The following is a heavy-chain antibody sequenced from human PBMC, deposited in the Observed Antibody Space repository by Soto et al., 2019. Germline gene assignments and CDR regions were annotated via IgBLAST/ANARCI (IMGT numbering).Heavy chain of an antibody. CDR1: GGSFSGYY. CDR3: ARGTVWFGELD. V-gene: IGHV4-34*01. J-gene: IGHJ4*02. Sequence: QVQLQQWGAGLLKPSETLSLTCAVYGGSFSGYYWSWIRQPPGKGLEWIGEINHSGSTNYNPSLKSRVTISVDTSKNQFSRKLSSVTAADTAVYYCARGTVWFGELDWGQGTLVTVSS. CDR2: INHSGST. D-gene: IGHD3-10*01.